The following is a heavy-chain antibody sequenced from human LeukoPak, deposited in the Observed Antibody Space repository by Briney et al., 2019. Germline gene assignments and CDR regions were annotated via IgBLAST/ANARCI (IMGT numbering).Heavy chain of an antibody. Sequence: PGRSLRLSCAASGFTFSSYGMHWVRQAPGKGLEWVAIIWYDGSNKYYADSVKGRFTISRDNSKNTLYLQVNSLRAEDTAVYYCARDGSLWRGYPYYFDYWGQGTLVTVSS. CDR1: GFTFSSYG. J-gene: IGHJ4*02. CDR2: IWYDGSNK. D-gene: IGHD3-3*01. V-gene: IGHV3-33*01. CDR3: ARDGSLWRGYPYYFDY.